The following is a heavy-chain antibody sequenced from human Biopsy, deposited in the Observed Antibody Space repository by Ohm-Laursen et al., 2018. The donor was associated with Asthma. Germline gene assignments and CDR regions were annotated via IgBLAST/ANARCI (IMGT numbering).Heavy chain of an antibody. V-gene: IGHV4-59*01. CDR3: AGFCSGGNCPDH. J-gene: IGHJ4*02. D-gene: IGHD2-15*01. Sequence: TLSLTCTVSGVSIRSYYWTWIRQPPGKGLEWLGDTHHSGYTYSNPSLKSRVTISVDTSKKQISLRLSSVIAADTAVYYCAGFCSGGNCPDHWGQGTLVTVSS. CDR1: GVSIRSYY. CDR2: THHSGYT.